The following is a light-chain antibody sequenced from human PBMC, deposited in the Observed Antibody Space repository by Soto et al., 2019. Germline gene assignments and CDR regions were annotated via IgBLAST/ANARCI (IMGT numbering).Light chain of an antibody. Sequence: DIQMTQSHSTLSASVGDRVTITCRASQSISSWLAWYQQKPGKAPKLLIYKASSLESGVPSRFSGSGSGTEFTLTISSLQPDDFATYYCQQYNSYPWTVGQGTKVDIK. CDR3: QQYNSYPWT. CDR1: QSISSW. CDR2: KAS. J-gene: IGKJ1*01. V-gene: IGKV1-5*03.